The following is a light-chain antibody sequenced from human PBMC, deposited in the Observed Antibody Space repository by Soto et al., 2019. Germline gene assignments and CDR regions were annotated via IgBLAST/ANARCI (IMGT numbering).Light chain of an antibody. J-gene: IGLJ1*01. CDR2: DVS. Sequence: QSALTQPASVSGSPGQSITISCTGTSSDVGGYNYVSWYQQHPGKAPKLMIYDVSNRPSGVSNRFSGSKSGNTASLTISGLQAEDEADYYCSSYPSSSTLVFGTGTKVTV. V-gene: IGLV2-14*01. CDR3: SSYPSSSTLV. CDR1: SSDVGGYNY.